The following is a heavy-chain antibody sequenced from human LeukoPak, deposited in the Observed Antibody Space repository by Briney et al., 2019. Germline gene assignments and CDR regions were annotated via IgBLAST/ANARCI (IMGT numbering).Heavy chain of an antibody. V-gene: IGHV4-39*07. CDR1: GGSISTSNYY. CDR3: ARRYYYYYYMDV. Sequence: SETLSLTCTVSGGSISTSNYYWGWIRQPPGKGLEWIGNIFYSGSTYYGPSLKSRLTISLDTSRNQFSLKLNSVTAADTAVYYCARRYYYYYYMDVWGKGTTVTISS. J-gene: IGHJ6*03. CDR2: IFYSGST.